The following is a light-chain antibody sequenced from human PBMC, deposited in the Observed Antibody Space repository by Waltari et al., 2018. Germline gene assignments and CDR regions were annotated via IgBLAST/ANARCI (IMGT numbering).Light chain of an antibody. CDR1: SSHVGSNY. CDR2: RNA. CDR3: AAWDDSLRAKFV. V-gene: IGLV1-47*01. J-gene: IGLJ1*01. Sequence: QSVLTQPPSASGTPGQRVTISCSGSSSHVGSNYVYWYHQLPGTAPKLLIYRNAHRPSGVPERFSASKSGTLASLAISGLRSEDEADYYCAAWDDSLRAKFVFGTGTKVTVL.